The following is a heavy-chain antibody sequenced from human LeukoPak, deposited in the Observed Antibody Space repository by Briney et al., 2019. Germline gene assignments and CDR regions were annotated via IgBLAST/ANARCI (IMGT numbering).Heavy chain of an antibody. J-gene: IGHJ4*02. Sequence: GGSLRLSCAASGLTFSGSAMHWVRQASGKGLEWVGRIRGKANSYATAYAASVKGRFTISRDDSKNTAYLQMNSLRAEDTAVYYCAREILRSGWYFETSNWGQGTLVTVSS. D-gene: IGHD6-19*01. V-gene: IGHV3-73*01. CDR1: GLTFSGSA. CDR3: AREILRSGWYFETSN. CDR2: IRGKANSYAT.